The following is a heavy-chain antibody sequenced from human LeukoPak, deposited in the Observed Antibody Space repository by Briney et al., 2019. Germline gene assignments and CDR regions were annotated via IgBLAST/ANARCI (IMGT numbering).Heavy chain of an antibody. D-gene: IGHD3-22*01. J-gene: IGHJ4*02. CDR2: ISAYNGNT. V-gene: IGHV1-18*01. Sequence: GCISAYNGNTNYAQKLQGRVTMTTDTSTSTAYMELRSLRSDDTAVYYCAILSSGSNFDYWGQGTLVTVSS. CDR3: AILSSGSNFDY.